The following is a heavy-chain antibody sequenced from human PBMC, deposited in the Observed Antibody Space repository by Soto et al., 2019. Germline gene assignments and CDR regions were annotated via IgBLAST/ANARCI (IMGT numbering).Heavy chain of an antibody. CDR1: EFGINIYG. CDR3: GRDEGIVAPAGAIDS. J-gene: IGHJ5*01. V-gene: IGHV3-21*01. CDR2: MDVSGGFT. Sequence: SLILSCTSSEFGINIYGMNWVRQAPGQRLEWVSSMDVSGGFTPDAESVKGRFAISRDNAKNSVYLHLYSLRADDTAVVFFGRDEGIVAPAGAIDSWGQGTLVTVSS. D-gene: IGHD5-12*01.